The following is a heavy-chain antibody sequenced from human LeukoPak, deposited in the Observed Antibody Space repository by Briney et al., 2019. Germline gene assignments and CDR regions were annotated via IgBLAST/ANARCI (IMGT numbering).Heavy chain of an antibody. CDR1: GGTFSSYA. V-gene: IGHV1-69*05. CDR2: IIPIFGTA. J-gene: IGHJ5*02. D-gene: IGHD1-26*01. Sequence: SVKVSCKASGGTFSSYAISWVRQAPGQGLEWMGGIIPIFGTANYAQKFQGRITLTRDMSATTGYMELSSLTSEDTAVYYCARDNSVGDIAWWFDPWGQGTLVTVSS. CDR3: ARDNSVGDIAWWFDP.